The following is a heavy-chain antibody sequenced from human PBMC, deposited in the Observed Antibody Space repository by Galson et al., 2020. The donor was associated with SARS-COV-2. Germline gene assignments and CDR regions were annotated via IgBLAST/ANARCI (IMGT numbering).Heavy chain of an antibody. CDR3: ASGKTPLNWAYFDY. CDR1: GFTVSSTY. V-gene: IGHV3-66*01. D-gene: IGHD7-27*01. Sequence: GESLKISCAASGFTVSSTYVSWVRQAPGKGLEWVSVIYPGGNTYYPDSVRGRFTISRDNSKNTLSLQMNSLRAEDTAVYYCASGKTPLNWAYFDYWGQGALVTVSS. J-gene: IGHJ4*02. CDR2: IYPGGNT.